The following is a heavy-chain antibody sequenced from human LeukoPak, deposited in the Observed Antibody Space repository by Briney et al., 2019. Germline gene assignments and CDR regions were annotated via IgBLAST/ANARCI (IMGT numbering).Heavy chain of an antibody. D-gene: IGHD6-19*01. CDR3: AKDLAQWLVRGGYYYYGMDV. CDR1: GFTFSTFA. CDR2: ISYDGGNK. V-gene: IGHV3-30*18. Sequence: PGRSLRLSCAASGFTFSTFAMHWVRQPPGKGLEWVAVISYDGGNKYYGDSVKGRFTISRDNSKNTLYLQMNSLRAEDTAVYYCAKDLAQWLVRGGYYYYGMDVWGQGTTVTVS. J-gene: IGHJ6*02.